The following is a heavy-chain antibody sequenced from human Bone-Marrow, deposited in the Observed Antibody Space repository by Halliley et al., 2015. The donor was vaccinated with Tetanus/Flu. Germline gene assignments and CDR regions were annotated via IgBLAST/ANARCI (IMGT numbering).Heavy chain of an antibody. CDR2: PNPYRHTG. J-gene: IGHJ3*02. Sequence: WMGWPNPYRHTGNYAQKFQGRVTMTIDTSTTTAYMEMRSLGLGDTAMYYCARDMDSYSGRALDIWGQGTMVTVSS. V-gene: IGHV1-18*01. D-gene: IGHD2-21*02. CDR3: ARDMDSYSGRALDI.